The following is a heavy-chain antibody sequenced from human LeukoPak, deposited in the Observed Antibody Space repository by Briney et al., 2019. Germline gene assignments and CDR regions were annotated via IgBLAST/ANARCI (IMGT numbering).Heavy chain of an antibody. J-gene: IGHJ4*02. D-gene: IGHD4-23*01. CDR1: GFPFSSYS. Sequence: GGSLRLSCAASGFPFSSYSISWVRQAPVKGLEWVSYISSSSTMYYADSVKGRFTISRDNANNSLYLQMSSLRDEDTAVYYCARGGTSSSLAYWGQGTLVTVSS. CDR3: ARGGTSSSLAY. CDR2: ISSSSTM. V-gene: IGHV3-48*02.